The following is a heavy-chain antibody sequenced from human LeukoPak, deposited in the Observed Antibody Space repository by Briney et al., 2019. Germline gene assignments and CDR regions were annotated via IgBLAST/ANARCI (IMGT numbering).Heavy chain of an antibody. CDR3: ARGYQDYYYDYGMDV. CDR2: ISYDGSNK. J-gene: IGHJ6*04. Sequence: GRSLKLSCAASGFTFSSYAMHWVRQAPGKGLEGVAVISYDGSNKYYADSVKGRFTISRDNSKNTLYLQMNSLRAEDTAVYYCARGYQDYYYDYGMDVWGKGTTVTVSS. V-gene: IGHV3-30*04. CDR1: GFTFSSYA. D-gene: IGHD2-2*01.